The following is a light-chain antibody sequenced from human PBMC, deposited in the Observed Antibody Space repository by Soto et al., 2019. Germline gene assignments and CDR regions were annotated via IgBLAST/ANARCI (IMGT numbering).Light chain of an antibody. Sequence: MTQSPSTLCVSPGERVTLSCRASQSISSSLAWYQQKPGQTPRLLLYDASTRATGIPARFSGSGSGTDFTLTISSLQSEDFAVYYCQQYNNWVLLTFGGGTKGDIK. V-gene: IGKV3-15*01. CDR3: QQYNNWVLLT. CDR1: QSISSS. CDR2: DAS. J-gene: IGKJ4*01.